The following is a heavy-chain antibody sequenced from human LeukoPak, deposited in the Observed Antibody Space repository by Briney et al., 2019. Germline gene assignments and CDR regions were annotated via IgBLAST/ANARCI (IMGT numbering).Heavy chain of an antibody. V-gene: IGHV3-7*01. CDR1: GFIFNSYR. J-gene: IGHJ4*02. D-gene: IGHD3-10*01. CDR3: ARTEWSYLLDY. Sequence: GGSLRLSCAASGFIFNSYRMIWVRQAPGEGVEWVGNINKYRSVESYVDSVTGRFAVSRDNSKNALYLQMNSLRGEDRAVYFCARTEWSYLLDYWGVGTLVTVAS. CDR2: INKYRSVE.